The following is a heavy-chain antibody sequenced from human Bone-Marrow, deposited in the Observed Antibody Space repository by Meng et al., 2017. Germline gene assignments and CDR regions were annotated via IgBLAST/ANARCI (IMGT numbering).Heavy chain of an antibody. Sequence: QVHLQHLGAGLLKPSETLSLPCVVSGGSFSDYYWSWIRQPPGKGLEWIGEINHSGSTNYNPSLESRATISVDTSQNNLSLKLSSVTAADSAVYYCARGPTTMAHDFDYWGQGTLVTVSS. CDR2: INHSGST. CDR1: GGSFSDYY. J-gene: IGHJ4*02. D-gene: IGHD4-11*01. CDR3: ARGPTTMAHDFDY. V-gene: IGHV4-34*01.